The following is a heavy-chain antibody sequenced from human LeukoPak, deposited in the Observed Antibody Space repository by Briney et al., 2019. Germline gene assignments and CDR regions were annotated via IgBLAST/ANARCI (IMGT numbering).Heavy chain of an antibody. J-gene: IGHJ6*01. CDR1: GFTFSSYA. D-gene: IGHD2-15*01. CDR3: ARDGVALYCYYGMDV. V-gene: IGHV3-30-3*01. CDR2: ISYDGSNK. Sequence: GGSLRLSCAASGFTFSSYAMHWVRQAPGKGLEWVAGISYDGSNKYYADSVKGRFTISRDNSKNTLYLQMDSLRAEDTAVFYCARDGVALYCYYGMDVWGQGITVTVSS.